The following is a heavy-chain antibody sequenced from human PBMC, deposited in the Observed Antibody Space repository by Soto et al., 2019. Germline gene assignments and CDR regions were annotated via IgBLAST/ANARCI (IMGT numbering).Heavy chain of an antibody. CDR2: ISGSGSHT. CDR1: RLTFSNYA. Sequence: GGSLILSCPVSRLTFSNYAVSSVRQSPAEGVRWDSAISGSGSHTYYADAVKGRFTNAGANSKNTLYLQMTSLRVDDTALYYRAMVGRSLPGTIIFADWGQGTLATVSS. J-gene: IGHJ4*02. V-gene: IGHV3-23*01. CDR3: AMVGRSLPGTIIFAD. D-gene: IGHD3-10*01.